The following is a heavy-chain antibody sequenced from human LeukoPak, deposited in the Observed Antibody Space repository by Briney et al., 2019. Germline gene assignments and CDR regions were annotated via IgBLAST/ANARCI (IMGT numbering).Heavy chain of an antibody. D-gene: IGHD3-3*01. CDR1: GFTFSSYA. Sequence: GGSPRLSCAASGFTFSSYAMSWVRQAPGKGLEWVSTISGSGGSTYYADSVKGRFTISRDNSKNTLYLQMNSLRAEDTAVYYCAKDLSAPSITIFGVVILAFDYWGQGTLVTVSS. V-gene: IGHV3-23*01. J-gene: IGHJ4*02. CDR2: ISGSGGST. CDR3: AKDLSAPSITIFGVVILAFDY.